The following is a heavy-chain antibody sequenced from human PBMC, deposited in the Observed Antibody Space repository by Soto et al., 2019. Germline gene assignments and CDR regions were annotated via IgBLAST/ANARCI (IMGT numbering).Heavy chain of an antibody. CDR2: SSSSSSST. J-gene: IGHJ2*01. D-gene: IGHD4-17*01. CDR1: GFTFSDFS. CDR3: AREGTYGAPSHWYFDL. V-gene: IGHV3-48*02. Sequence: EVQLVESGGGLAQPGGSLRLSCAASGFTFSDFSMNWVRQAPGKGLEWVSYSSSSSSSTYYVDSVKGRFTISRDNAKYSLYLQMNSLRDEDTAVYYCAREGTYGAPSHWYFDLWGRGTLVTVSS.